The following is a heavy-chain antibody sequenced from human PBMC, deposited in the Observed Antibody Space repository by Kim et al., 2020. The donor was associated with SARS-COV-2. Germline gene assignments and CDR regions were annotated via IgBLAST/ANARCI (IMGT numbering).Heavy chain of an antibody. CDR2: ISGRNSGT. J-gene: IGHJ4*02. CDR1: GFTFSSFA. CDR3: AKGYGDEDGGPEY. D-gene: IGHD2-21*02. V-gene: IGHV3-23*01. Sequence: GGSLRLSCAASGFTFSSFAMNWVRQAPGKGLEWVSSISGRNSGTYYAESVKGRFTISRDNSMSTLYLQMNGLRDEETAIYYCAKGYGDEDGGPEYWGQGTLVIVSS.